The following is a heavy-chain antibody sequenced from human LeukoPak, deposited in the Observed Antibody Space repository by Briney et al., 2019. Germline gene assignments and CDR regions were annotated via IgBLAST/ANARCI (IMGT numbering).Heavy chain of an antibody. D-gene: IGHD2-2*01. CDR2: FDPEDGET. V-gene: IGHV1-24*01. Sequence: ASVKVSCKVSGYTLTELSMHWVRQAPGKGLEWMGGFDPEDGETIYAQKFQGGVTMTEDTSTDTAYMELSSLGSEDTAAYYCATEVKYCSSTSCYGKNWGQGTLVTVSS. CDR3: ATEVKYCSSTSCYGKN. CDR1: GYTLTELS. J-gene: IGHJ4*02.